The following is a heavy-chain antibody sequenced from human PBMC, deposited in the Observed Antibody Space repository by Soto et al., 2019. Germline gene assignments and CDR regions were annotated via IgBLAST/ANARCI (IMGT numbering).Heavy chain of an antibody. CDR1: GYTFTSYY. Sequence: ASVKVSCKASGYTFTSYYMHWVRQAPGQGLEWMGIINPSGGSTSYAQKFQGRVTMTRDTSTSTVYMELSSLRSEDTAVYYCARVILDTAMATHAFDIWGQGTMVTVSS. CDR3: ARVILDTAMATHAFDI. D-gene: IGHD5-18*01. J-gene: IGHJ3*02. V-gene: IGHV1-46*01. CDR2: INPSGGST.